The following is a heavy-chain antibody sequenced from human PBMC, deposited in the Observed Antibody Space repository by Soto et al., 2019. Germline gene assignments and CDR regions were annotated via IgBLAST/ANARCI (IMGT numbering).Heavy chain of an antibody. J-gene: IGHJ6*02. Sequence: DVQLLESGGNLVQPGGSLTLSCSASGFTLSSYAMSWVRQAPGKGLEWVSSISAGGDMTYNSDSVKGRFTISRDNANNAVFLQMHNLRSEDTALSYCARGDRGGSGSPASYYYSGWDVWCQGATVTVS. D-gene: IGHD3-10*01. V-gene: IGHV3-23*01. CDR1: GFTLSSYA. CDR3: ARGDRGGSGSPASYYYSGWDV. CDR2: ISAGGDMT.